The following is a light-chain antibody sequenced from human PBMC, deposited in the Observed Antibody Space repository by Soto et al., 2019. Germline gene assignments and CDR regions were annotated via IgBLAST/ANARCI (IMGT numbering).Light chain of an antibody. CDR1: QSVSSRY. Sequence: EIVLTQSPGILSLSPGERATLSCRASQSVSSRYLGWYQQKHGQAPRLLIYGATYRATGIPDRFSGSGSGTDFTLIISRLEPEDFPVYYCQQYCDSPGTFGHGTKLQIK. J-gene: IGKJ2*01. V-gene: IGKV3-20*01. CDR2: GAT. CDR3: QQYCDSPGT.